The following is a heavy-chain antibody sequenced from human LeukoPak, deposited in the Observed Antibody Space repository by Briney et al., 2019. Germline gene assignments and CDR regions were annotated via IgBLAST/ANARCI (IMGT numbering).Heavy chain of an antibody. CDR3: ASGVGANVDY. CDR1: GVTFSSYA. V-gene: IGHV3-23*01. J-gene: IGHJ4*02. Sequence: GGALRLSCAASGVTFSSYAMSCGREAPGEGLGWGSAICGRGGITYYADSVKGGFTISRDNSKKTLYLQMKRLRAEGTAVYYCASGVGANVDYWGREPWSPSPQ. D-gene: IGHD4/OR15-4a*01. CDR2: ICGRGGIT.